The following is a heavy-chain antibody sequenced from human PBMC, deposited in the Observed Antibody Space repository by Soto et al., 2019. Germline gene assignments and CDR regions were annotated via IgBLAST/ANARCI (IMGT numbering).Heavy chain of an antibody. CDR2: IIPIFGTA. Sequence: QVQLVQSGAEVKKPGSSVKVSCKASGGTFSSYAISWVRQAPGQGLEWMGGIIPIFGTANYAQKFQGRVTITADESTSTAYMELISLRSEDTAVYYCARRRVVRGVTGRWFDPWGQGTLVTVSS. CDR3: ARRRVVRGVTGRWFDP. D-gene: IGHD3-10*01. CDR1: GGTFSSYA. V-gene: IGHV1-69*01. J-gene: IGHJ5*02.